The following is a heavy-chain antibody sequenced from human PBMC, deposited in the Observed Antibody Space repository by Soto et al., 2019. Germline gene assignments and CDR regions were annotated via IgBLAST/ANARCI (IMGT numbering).Heavy chain of an antibody. J-gene: IGHJ6*03. CDR2: IRSKANSYAT. D-gene: IGHD3-3*01. V-gene: IGHV3-73*01. CDR3: TVPYYDFWSGYHEDYYMDV. Sequence: AGSLRLSCAASRDTFSGSAMHWVRQASGKGLEWVGRIRSKANSYATAYAASVKGRFTISRDDSKNTAYLQMNSLKTEDTAVYYCTVPYYDFWSGYHEDYYMDVWGKGTTVTGSS. CDR1: RDTFSGSA.